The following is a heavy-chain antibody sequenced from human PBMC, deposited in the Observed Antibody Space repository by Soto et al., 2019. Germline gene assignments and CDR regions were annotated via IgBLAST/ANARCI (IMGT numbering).Heavy chain of an antibody. V-gene: IGHV4-59*01. CDR1: GDSISSSY. J-gene: IGHJ4*02. D-gene: IGHD6-13*01. CDR2: IYYSGST. CDR3: ARDRGIAAAGDFDY. Sequence: SETLSLTCTVSGDSISSSYWSWIRRPPGKGLEWIGYIYYSGSTNYNPSLKSRVTISVDTSKNQFSLKLSSVTAADTAVYYCARDRGIAAAGDFDYWGQGTLVTV.